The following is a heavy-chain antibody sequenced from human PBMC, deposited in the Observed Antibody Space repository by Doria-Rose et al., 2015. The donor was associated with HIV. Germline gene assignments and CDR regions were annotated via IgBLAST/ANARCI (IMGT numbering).Heavy chain of an antibody. CDR3: ARIKSSRWYHKYYVDF. CDR2: IFSDDDR. D-gene: IGHD6-13*01. CDR1: GVSLSSPGMG. V-gene: IGHV2-26*01. J-gene: IGHJ4*02. Sequence: SGPVLVKPTETLTLTCTVSGVSLSSPGMGVSWIRQPPEKALEWLANIFSDDDRSYKTALKSRLTISRGTSKSQVVLTMTDMYPVDTATYYCARIKSSRWYHKYYVDFWGQGTLVIVSA.